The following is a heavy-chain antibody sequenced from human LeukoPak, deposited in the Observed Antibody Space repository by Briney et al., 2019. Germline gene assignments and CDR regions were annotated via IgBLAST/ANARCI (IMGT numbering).Heavy chain of an antibody. CDR2: IYSDGST. J-gene: IGHJ4*02. D-gene: IGHD4-17*01. V-gene: IGHV3-53*01. CDR1: GLTVSINY. Sequence: PGGSLRLSCAASGLTVSINYMTWVRQAPGKGLEWVSVIYSDGSTYYADSVKGRFTISRDNSKNTLYLQMNDLRAEDTAVYYCARVDYGDYGVDYWGQGTLVTVSS. CDR3: ARVDYGDYGVDY.